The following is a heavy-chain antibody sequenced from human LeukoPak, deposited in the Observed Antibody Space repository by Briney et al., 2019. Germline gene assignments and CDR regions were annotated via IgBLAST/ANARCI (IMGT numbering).Heavy chain of an antibody. CDR1: GGTFSSYA. D-gene: IGHD3-22*01. Sequence: SVKVSCKASGGTFSSYAISWARQAPGQGLEWMGRIIPILGIANYAQKFQGRVTITADKSTSTAYMELSSLRSEDTAVYYCARGPNYDSSGYYGGTTDAFDIWGQGTMVTVSS. CDR3: ARGPNYDSSGYYGGTTDAFDI. V-gene: IGHV1-69*04. CDR2: IIPILGIA. J-gene: IGHJ3*02.